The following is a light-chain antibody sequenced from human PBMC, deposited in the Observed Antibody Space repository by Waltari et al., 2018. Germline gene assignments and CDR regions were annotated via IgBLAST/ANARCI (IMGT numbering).Light chain of an antibody. J-gene: IGLJ2*01. Sequence: QAGLTQPPSVSKGLRQTATLTCTGNNNNVGNQGAAWLQQHQGHPPKLLSYRNNNRPSGISDRFSASRSGNTASLTIAGLQPEDEADYYCSAWDRSLSAWVFGGGTRLTVL. CDR1: NNNVGNQG. V-gene: IGLV10-54*04. CDR2: RNN. CDR3: SAWDRSLSAWV.